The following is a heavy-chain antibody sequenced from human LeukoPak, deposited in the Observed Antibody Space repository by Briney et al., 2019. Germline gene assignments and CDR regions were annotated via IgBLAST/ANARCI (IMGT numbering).Heavy chain of an antibody. V-gene: IGHV4-34*01. CDR3: ARGDVVVPAAMRKPFDY. CDR2: INHSGST. J-gene: IGHJ4*02. D-gene: IGHD2-2*01. CDR1: GGSFSGYY. Sequence: SETLSLTCAVYGGSFSGYYWSWIRQPPGKGLEWIGEINHSGSTNYSPSLKSRVTISVDTSKNQFSLKLSSVTAADTAVYYCARGDVVVPAAMRKPFDYWGQGTLVTVSS.